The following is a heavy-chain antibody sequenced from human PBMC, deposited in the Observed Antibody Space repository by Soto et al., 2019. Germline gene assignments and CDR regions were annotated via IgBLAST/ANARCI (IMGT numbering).Heavy chain of an antibody. CDR3: ARSGNSGYDFVYDY. J-gene: IGHJ4*01. V-gene: IGHV1-2*04. Sequence: GASVKVSCKASGYGFTGYYMRWVRQAPGQGLEWMGWINPNSGGTNYAQKFQGWVTMTRDTSISTAYMELSRLRSDDTAVYYCARSGNSGYDFVYDYWGHGTLVTVSS. D-gene: IGHD5-12*01. CDR2: INPNSGGT. CDR1: GYGFTGYY.